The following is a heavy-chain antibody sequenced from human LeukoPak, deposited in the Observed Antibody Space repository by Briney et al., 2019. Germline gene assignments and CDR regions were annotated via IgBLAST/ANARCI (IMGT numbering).Heavy chain of an antibody. J-gene: IGHJ5*02. Sequence: GGSLRLSCAASGFTFSSLAMGWVRQAPGKGLEWVSVISDSGGTTYYADSVKGRFTISRDNSRNTLYLQMSSLRVEDTAIYYCAKDARRSSGWYFFDHWGQGTLVTVSS. CDR3: AKDARRSSGWYFFDH. D-gene: IGHD6-19*01. V-gene: IGHV3-23*01. CDR1: GFTFSSLA. CDR2: ISDSGGTT.